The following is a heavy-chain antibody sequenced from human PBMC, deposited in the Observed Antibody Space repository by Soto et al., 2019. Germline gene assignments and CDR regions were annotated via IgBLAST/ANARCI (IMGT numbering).Heavy chain of an antibody. CDR1: GFKFSNYA. V-gene: IGHV3-23*01. D-gene: IGHD1-7*01. CDR3: AQDRRAGGNYAFYFDF. CDR2: ISATGGGT. Sequence: PGGSLRLSCAASGFKFSNYAMSWVRQAPGKGLEWVSLISATGGGTYYADSVKGRFTISRDNSHNTLYLQVHSLTAEDTAVYYWAQDRRAGGNYAFYFDFWGQGAKVTVPS. J-gene: IGHJ4*02.